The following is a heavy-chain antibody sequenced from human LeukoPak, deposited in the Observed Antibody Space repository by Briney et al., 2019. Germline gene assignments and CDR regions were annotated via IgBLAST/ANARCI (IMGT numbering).Heavy chain of an antibody. CDR1: GFTFSTYA. Sequence: GGSLRLSCAASGFTFSTYAMHWVRQAPGKGPEWVAVISYDGSNKYYADSVKGRFTISRDNSKNTLYLRMNSLRAEDTAVYYCARVGTVVHFDYWGQGTLVTVSS. D-gene: IGHD4-23*01. V-gene: IGHV3-30-3*01. J-gene: IGHJ4*02. CDR2: ISYDGSNK. CDR3: ARVGTVVHFDY.